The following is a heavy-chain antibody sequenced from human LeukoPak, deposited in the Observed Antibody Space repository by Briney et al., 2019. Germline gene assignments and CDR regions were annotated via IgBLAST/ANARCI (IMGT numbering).Heavy chain of an antibody. CDR2: ISGSGGST. Sequence: GGSLRLSCAASGFTFSSYAMSWVRQSPGKGLEWVSAISGSGGSTYYADSVKGRFTISRDNSKNTLYLQMNSLRAEDTAVYYCARDRGIVVVKTGFDLWGQGTLVTVSS. CDR1: GFTFSSYA. V-gene: IGHV3-23*01. J-gene: IGHJ4*02. CDR3: ARDRGIVVVKTGFDL. D-gene: IGHD3-22*01.